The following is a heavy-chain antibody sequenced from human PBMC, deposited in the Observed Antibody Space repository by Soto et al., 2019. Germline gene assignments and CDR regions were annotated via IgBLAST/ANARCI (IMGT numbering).Heavy chain of an antibody. CDR3: AKEPYDSTGFYYSFHH. D-gene: IGHD3-22*01. V-gene: IGHV3-30*18. Sequence: QVQLAESGGGVVQPGRSLRLSCAASGFTFSSYGMHWVRQAPGKGLEWVAVISSDGSDKNYADSVKGRFSISRDNSRNTLFLQMNSLRPEDTAVFYCAKEPYDSTGFYYSFHHWGQGTLVTVSS. CDR2: ISSDGSDK. J-gene: IGHJ4*02. CDR1: GFTFSSYG.